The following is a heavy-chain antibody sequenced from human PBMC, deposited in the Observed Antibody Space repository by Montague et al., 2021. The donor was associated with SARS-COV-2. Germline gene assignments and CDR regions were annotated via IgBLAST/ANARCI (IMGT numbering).Heavy chain of an antibody. CDR3: ARHPGSPKDAFDI. CDR1: GGSVSGRSYY. CDR2: IFYTGNT. V-gene: IGHV4-39*01. Sequence: SETLSLTYTVSGGSVSGRSYYWGWIRQPPGKGLEWIGTIFYTGNTYYNPSLKSRITISIDRSKNQFSLKLTSVTAADTSLYYCARHPGSPKDAFDIWGQGTMVTVSS. J-gene: IGHJ3*02.